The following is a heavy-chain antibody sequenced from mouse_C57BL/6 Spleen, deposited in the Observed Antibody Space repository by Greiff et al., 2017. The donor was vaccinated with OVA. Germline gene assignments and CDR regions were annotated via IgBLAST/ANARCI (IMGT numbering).Heavy chain of an antibody. D-gene: IGHD4-1*02. V-gene: IGHV2-9*01. J-gene: IGHJ4*01. CDR3: AKHSPTGRDYYAMDY. CDR2: IWGGGST. CDR1: GFSLTSHG. Sequence: QVQLQQSGPGLVAPSQSLSITCTVSGFSLTSHGVAWVRQPPGKGLEWLGVIWGGGSTNYNSALMSRLSISKDNSKSQVFLKMNSLQTDDTAMYYCAKHSPTGRDYYAMDYWGKGTSVTVSS.